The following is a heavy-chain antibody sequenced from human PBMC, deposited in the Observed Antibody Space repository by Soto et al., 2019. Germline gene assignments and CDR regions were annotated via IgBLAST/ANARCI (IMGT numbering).Heavy chain of an antibody. J-gene: IGHJ4*02. CDR1: GGKIISHD. V-gene: IGHV3-23*01. D-gene: IGHD3-16*01. CDR3: AKPPGGGITFCDY. CDR2: ISGNGGST. Sequence: GGLLRHCWTAAGGKIISHDVSWVRQTQGKGLEWVSIISGNGGSTYYADSVKGRFTVSRDNSKNTLYLQTNSLRAEDTAVYYCAKPPGGGITFCDYWGQGT.